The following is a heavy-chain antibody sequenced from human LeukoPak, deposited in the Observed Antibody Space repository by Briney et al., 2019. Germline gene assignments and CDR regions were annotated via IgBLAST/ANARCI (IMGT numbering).Heavy chain of an antibody. Sequence: SETLSLTCTVSGGSISSYYWSWIRQPPGKGLEWIGYIYYSVSTNYNPSLKSRVTISVDTSKNQFSLKLSSVTAADTAVYYCARGRGSGWYWFDPWGQGTLVTVSS. CDR2: IYYSVST. D-gene: IGHD6-19*01. V-gene: IGHV4-59*01. CDR3: ARGRGSGWYWFDP. J-gene: IGHJ5*02. CDR1: GGSISSYY.